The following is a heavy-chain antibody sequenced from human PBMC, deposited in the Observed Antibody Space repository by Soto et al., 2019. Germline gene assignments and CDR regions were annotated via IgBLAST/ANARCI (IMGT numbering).Heavy chain of an antibody. CDR1: GFTFSSYW. CDR2: IDSDGSTT. D-gene: IGHD2-15*01. J-gene: IGHJ4*02. V-gene: IGHV3-74*01. Sequence: GGSLRLSCAASGFTFSSYWMHWVRQAPGKGLVWVSRIDSDGSTTSYADSVKGRFTISRDNAKSTLYLQMNGLRAEDTAVYYCARGYCSGGDCFPPLDFDHWGQGSLVTVSS. CDR3: ARGYCSGGDCFPPLDFDH.